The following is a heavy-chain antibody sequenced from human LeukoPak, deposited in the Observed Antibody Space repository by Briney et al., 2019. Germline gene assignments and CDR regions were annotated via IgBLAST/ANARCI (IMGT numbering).Heavy chain of an antibody. CDR2: ISSSSSYI. J-gene: IGHJ4*02. CDR3: ARENKRGAY. V-gene: IGHV3-21*01. Sequence: GGSLRLSCAASGFTFSSYWMSWVRQAPGKGLEWVSSISSSSSYIYYADSVKGRFTISRDNAKNSLYLQMNSLRAEDTAVYYCARENKRGAYWGQGTLVTVSS. CDR1: GFTFSSYW. D-gene: IGHD1/OR15-1a*01.